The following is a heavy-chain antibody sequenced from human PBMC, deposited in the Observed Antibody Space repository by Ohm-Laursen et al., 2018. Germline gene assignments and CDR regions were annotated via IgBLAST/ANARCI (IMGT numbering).Heavy chain of an antibody. V-gene: IGHV4-59*12. Sequence: SETLSLTCPVSGGSLRNYYWSWIRQPPGKGLEWIGYIYYNGNPRYNPSLESRVTISVDPSKNQFSLKLNSVTAADTAVYYCARVGAARLFYWFDPWGQGTLVTVSS. CDR1: GGSLRNYY. J-gene: IGHJ5*02. CDR3: ARVGAARLFYWFDP. CDR2: IYYNGNP. D-gene: IGHD6-6*01.